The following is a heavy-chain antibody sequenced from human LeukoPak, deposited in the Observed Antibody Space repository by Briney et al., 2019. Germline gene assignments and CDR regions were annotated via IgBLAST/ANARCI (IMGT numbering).Heavy chain of an antibody. CDR3: ARLGDYVPFDY. Sequence: ASVKVSCKASGATFSSYAISWVRQAPGQGLEWMGRIIPILGIANYAQKFQGRVTITADKSTSTAYMELSSLRSEDTAVYYCARLGDYVPFDYWGQGTLVTVSS. CDR2: IIPILGIA. CDR1: GATFSSYA. V-gene: IGHV1-69*04. D-gene: IGHD4-17*01. J-gene: IGHJ4*02.